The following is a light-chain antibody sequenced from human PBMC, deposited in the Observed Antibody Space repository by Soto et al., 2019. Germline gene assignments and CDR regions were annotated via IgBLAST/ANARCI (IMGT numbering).Light chain of an antibody. CDR2: GAS. J-gene: IGKJ1*01. Sequence: EIVMTQSPATLSVSPGGRATLSCRASQSISGALAWYQQKPGQAPMLLIYGASTRATSFPARFSGSGSGTDFTLTISRLQSEDFAVYYCQQYNNWPWTFGQGTKVEIK. V-gene: IGKV3-15*01. CDR1: QSISGA. CDR3: QQYNNWPWT.